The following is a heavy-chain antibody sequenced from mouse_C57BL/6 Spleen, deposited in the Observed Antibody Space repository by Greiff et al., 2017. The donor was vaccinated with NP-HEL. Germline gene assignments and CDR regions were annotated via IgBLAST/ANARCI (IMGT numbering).Heavy chain of an antibody. CDR2: IDPSDSYT. J-gene: IGHJ4*01. D-gene: IGHD2-1*01. V-gene: IGHV1-69*01. CDR3: ARSGGNYYAMDY. CDR1: GYTFTSYW. Sequence: QVQLQQPGAELVMPGASVKLSCKASGYTFTSYWMHWVKQRPGQGLEWIGEIDPSDSYTNYNQKFKGKSTLTVDKSSSTAYMQLGSLTSEDSAVYYCARSGGNYYAMDYWGQGTSVTVSS.